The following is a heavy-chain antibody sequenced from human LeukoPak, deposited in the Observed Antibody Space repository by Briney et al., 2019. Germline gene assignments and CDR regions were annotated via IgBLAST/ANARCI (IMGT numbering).Heavy chain of an antibody. Sequence: GASVKVSCKASGYTFTRYDINWVRQATGQGLEWMGGFDPEDGETIYAQKFQGRVTMTEDTSTDTAYMELSSLRSEDTAVYYCATLPTKHRTIVGATSEAFDIWGQGTMVTVSS. D-gene: IGHD1-26*01. CDR3: ATLPTKHRTIVGATSEAFDI. V-gene: IGHV1-24*01. J-gene: IGHJ3*02. CDR2: FDPEDGET. CDR1: GYTFTRYD.